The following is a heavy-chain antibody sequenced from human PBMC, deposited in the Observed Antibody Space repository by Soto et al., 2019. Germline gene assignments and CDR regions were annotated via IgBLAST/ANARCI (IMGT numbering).Heavy chain of an antibody. D-gene: IGHD4-17*01. J-gene: IGHJ6*02. CDR2: TIPRSATS. V-gene: IGHV1-69*13. Sequence: SVKVSCKASGDTFSTYTITWIRQAPGQGLEWMGGTIPRSATSKYAQKYQGRVTITADESTSTVYMEMGTLRPEDTAVYYCAREGFVLVPTTVNSDYYYYAMDVWGQGTTVTVSS. CDR3: AREGFVLVPTTVNSDYYYYAMDV. CDR1: GDTFSTYT.